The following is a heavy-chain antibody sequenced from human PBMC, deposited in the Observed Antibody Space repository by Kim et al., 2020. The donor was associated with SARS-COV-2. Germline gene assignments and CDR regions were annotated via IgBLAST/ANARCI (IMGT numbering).Heavy chain of an antibody. CDR2: IYPGDSDT. CDR3: AKLGQFYPSLNYYYGMDV. Sequence: GESLKISCKGSGYSFTSYWIGWVRQMPGKGLEWMGIIYPGDSDTRYSPSFQGQVTISADKSISTAYLQWSSLKASDTAMYYCAKLGQFYPSLNYYYGMDVWGQGTTVTVSS. V-gene: IGHV5-51*01. J-gene: IGHJ6*02. CDR1: GYSFTSYW. D-gene: IGHD3-16*01.